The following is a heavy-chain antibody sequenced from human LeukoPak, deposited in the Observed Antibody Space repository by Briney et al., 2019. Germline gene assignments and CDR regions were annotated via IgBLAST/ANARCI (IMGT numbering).Heavy chain of an antibody. CDR1: GFALSSYA. J-gene: IGHJ4*02. CDR3: AREQWLAFGY. Sequence: PGGSLRLSCAASGFALSSYAMSWVRQAPGKGLVWVSRINSDGSSTSYADSVKGRFTISRDNAKNTLYLQTNSLRAEDTAVYYCAREQWLAFGYWGQGTLVTVSS. V-gene: IGHV3-74*01. CDR2: INSDGSST. D-gene: IGHD6-19*01.